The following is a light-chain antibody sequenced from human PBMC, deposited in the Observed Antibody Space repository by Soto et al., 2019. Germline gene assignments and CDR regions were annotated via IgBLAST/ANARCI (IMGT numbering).Light chain of an antibody. CDR3: QLYGSSPQT. J-gene: IGKJ4*01. V-gene: IGKV3-20*01. CDR2: DAS. CDR1: QSVSSSS. Sequence: EIVLTQSPGTLSLSPGERATLSCRASQSVSSSSLAWYRQKPDQPPRLLIYDASSRATGIPDRFSGRGFGTDFTLTISRLEPEDFAVYYCQLYGSSPQTFGGGTKVEIK.